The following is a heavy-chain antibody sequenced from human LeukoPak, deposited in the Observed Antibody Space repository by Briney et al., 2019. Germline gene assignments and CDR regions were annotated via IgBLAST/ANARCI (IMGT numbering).Heavy chain of an antibody. Sequence: VASVKVSCKASGYTFTSYGISWVRQAPGQGLEWMGWISAYNGNTNYAQKLQGRVTMTTDTSTNTAYMELRSLTSDDTAVYYCARIQLGESGDYWGQGTLVTVSS. J-gene: IGHJ4*02. CDR1: GYTFTSYG. D-gene: IGHD3-10*01. CDR2: ISAYNGNT. V-gene: IGHV1-18*01. CDR3: ARIQLGESGDY.